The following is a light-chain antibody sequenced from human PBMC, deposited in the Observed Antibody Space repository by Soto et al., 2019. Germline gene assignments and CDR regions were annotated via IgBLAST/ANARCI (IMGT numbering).Light chain of an antibody. CDR1: SSDVGYYNY. CDR2: DVS. Sequence: QSVLTQPASVSGSPGQSITISCTGTSSDVGYYNYVSWYQQHPGKAPKLVIYDVSNRPSGVSNRFSGSKSGNTASLTISGLQSEDEADYYCSSYTSSSTLVFGGGTKVTVL. CDR3: SSYTSSSTLV. J-gene: IGLJ2*01. V-gene: IGLV2-14*01.